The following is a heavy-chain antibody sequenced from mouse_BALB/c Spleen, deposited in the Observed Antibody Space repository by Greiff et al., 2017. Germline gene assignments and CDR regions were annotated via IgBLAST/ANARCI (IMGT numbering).Heavy chain of an antibody. CDR3: ARLNYYDYGVWFAY. Sequence: EVMLVESGGGLVQPGGSLKLSCAASGFTFSSYTMSWVRQTPEKRLEWVAYISNGGGSTYYPDTVKGRFTISRDNAKNTLYLQMSSLKSEDTAMYYCARLNYYDYGVWFAYWGQGTLVTVSA. CDR1: GFTFSSYT. J-gene: IGHJ3*01. D-gene: IGHD2-4*01. CDR2: ISNGGGST. V-gene: IGHV5-12-2*01.